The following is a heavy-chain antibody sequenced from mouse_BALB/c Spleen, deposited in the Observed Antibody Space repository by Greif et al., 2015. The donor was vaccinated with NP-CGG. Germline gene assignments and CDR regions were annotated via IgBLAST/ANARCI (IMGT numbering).Heavy chain of an antibody. D-gene: IGHD1-1*01. Sequence: QVQLQQSGAELVRPGASVTLSCKASGYTFTDYEMHWVKQTPVHGLEWIGAIDPETGGTAYNQKFKGKATLTADKSSSTAYMELRSLTSEDSAVYYCTRPHYYGSSPWYFDVWGAGTTVTVSS. CDR2: IDPETGGT. J-gene: IGHJ1*01. CDR3: TRPHYYGSSPWYFDV. CDR1: GYTFTDYE. V-gene: IGHV1-15*01.